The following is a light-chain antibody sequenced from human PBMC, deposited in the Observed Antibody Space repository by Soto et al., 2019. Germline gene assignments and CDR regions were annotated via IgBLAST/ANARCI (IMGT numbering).Light chain of an antibody. CDR3: QHRRNWPWT. J-gene: IGKJ1*01. CDR1: QSVSSY. Sequence: EIVLTQSPATLSLSPGERATLSCRASQSVSSYLAWYQQKPGQAPRLLIYDAFNRATGIPARFIGSGSGTDFTLTISSLEPEDFVVYYCQHRRNWPWTFGQGTKVEIK. CDR2: DAF. V-gene: IGKV3-11*01.